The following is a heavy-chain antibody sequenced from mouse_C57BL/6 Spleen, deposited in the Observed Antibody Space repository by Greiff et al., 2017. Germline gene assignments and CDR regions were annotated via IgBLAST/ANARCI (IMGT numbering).Heavy chain of an antibody. CDR2: IHPNSGST. CDR3: ALITTVGATRYFDV. V-gene: IGHV1-64*01. D-gene: IGHD1-1*01. Sequence: QVQLQQPGAELVKPGASVKLSCKASGYTFTSYWMHWVKPRPGQGLEWIGMIHPNSGSTNYNEKFKSKATLTVDKSSSTAYMQLSSLTSEDSAVYYCALITTVGATRYFDVWGTGTTVTVSS. CDR1: GYTFTSYW. J-gene: IGHJ1*03.